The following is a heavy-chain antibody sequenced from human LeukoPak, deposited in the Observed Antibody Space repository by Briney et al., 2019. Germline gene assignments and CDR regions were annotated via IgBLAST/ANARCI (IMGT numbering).Heavy chain of an antibody. Sequence: SETLSLTCAVSGYSISSSNWWGWIRQPPGKGLEWIGYIYYSGSTYYNPSLKSRVTISVDTSKNQFSLKLSSVTAADTAVYYCARQNEGYYYYMDVWGKGTTVTVSS. CDR2: IYYSGST. D-gene: IGHD1-1*01. J-gene: IGHJ6*03. V-gene: IGHV4-28*01. CDR1: GYSISSSNW. CDR3: ARQNEGYYYYMDV.